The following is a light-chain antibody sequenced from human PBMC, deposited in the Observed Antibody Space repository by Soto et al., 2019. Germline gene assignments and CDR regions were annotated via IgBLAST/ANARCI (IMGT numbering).Light chain of an antibody. CDR1: QGVNSLF. CDR3: QQYNNWPLS. Sequence: EIVLTQSPGTLSLSPGERATLSCRASQGVNSLFFGWHQQKPGQSPRLLIYGATNRAAGIPDRFSGSGSGTDFTLTISRLEPEDSAVYYCQQYNNWPLSFGPGTKVEFK. J-gene: IGKJ3*01. CDR2: GAT. V-gene: IGKV3-20*01.